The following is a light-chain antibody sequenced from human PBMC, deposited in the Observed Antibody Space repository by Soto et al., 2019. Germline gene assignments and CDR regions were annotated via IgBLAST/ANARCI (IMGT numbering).Light chain of an antibody. Sequence: EIVMTQSPATLSVSPGERATLSCRASQSVNSNLAWYQQKPGQAPRPLIYGASTRATGIPARFSGSGSGTEFTLTISSLQSEDFAVYYCQQYNNWPRTFGQGTKVEIK. CDR3: QQYNNWPRT. CDR2: GAS. V-gene: IGKV3-15*01. J-gene: IGKJ1*01. CDR1: QSVNSN.